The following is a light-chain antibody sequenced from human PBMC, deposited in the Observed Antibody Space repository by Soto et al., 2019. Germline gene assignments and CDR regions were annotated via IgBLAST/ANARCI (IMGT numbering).Light chain of an antibody. Sequence: DIQMTQSPSTLSASVGDRVTITCRASRSLTTWLAWYQQKPGKAPKLLMYGASSLQSGVPSRFSGSGSGTDFTLTISSLQPEDFAAYYCQQAHSFPLTFGGGTKVDMK. CDR1: RSLTTW. CDR3: QQAHSFPLT. V-gene: IGKV1-12*01. J-gene: IGKJ4*01. CDR2: GAS.